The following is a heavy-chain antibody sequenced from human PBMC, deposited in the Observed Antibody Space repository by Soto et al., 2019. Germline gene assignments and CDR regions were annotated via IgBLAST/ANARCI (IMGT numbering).Heavy chain of an antibody. CDR2: IRSGGDDT. CDR3: AKEKEYHVLREFTAS. CDR1: GFTLNSYA. Sequence: PGGSLGLSCAASGFTLNSYAMRWVRQAPGKGLEWVSAIRSGGDDTFYADSVKGRFTISRDNSKNTLYLQMNNLRAEDTAVYYCAKEKEYHVLREFTASWGQGTLVTVS. V-gene: IGHV3-23*01. D-gene: IGHD4-17*01. J-gene: IGHJ4*02.